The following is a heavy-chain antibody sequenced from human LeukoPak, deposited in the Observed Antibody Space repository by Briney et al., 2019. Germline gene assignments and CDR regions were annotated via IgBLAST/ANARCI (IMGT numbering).Heavy chain of an antibody. CDR2: ISGSGGST. V-gene: IGHV3-23*01. J-gene: IGHJ4*02. D-gene: IGHD3-3*01. CDR3: ATSGTIFGVVIPYFDY. Sequence: GGSLRLSCAASGFTFSSYAMSCVRQAPGKGLEWVSAISGSGGSTYYADSVKGRFTISRDNSKNTLYLQMNSLRAEDTAVYYCATSGTIFGVVIPYFDYWGQGTLVTVSS. CDR1: GFTFSSYA.